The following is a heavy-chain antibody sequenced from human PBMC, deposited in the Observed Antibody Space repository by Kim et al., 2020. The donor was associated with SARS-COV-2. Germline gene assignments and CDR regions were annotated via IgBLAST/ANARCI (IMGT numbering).Heavy chain of an antibody. CDR1: GYTFTSYY. CDR3: ARARGSGWYFESDY. J-gene: IGHJ4*02. CDR2: INPVVGST. V-gene: IGHV1-46*01. Sequence: ASVKVSCKASGYTFTSYYMHWVRQAPGQGLEWMGIINPVVGSTSYAQKFQGRVTLTRDTSSSTVYMELSALRSEDTADYYCARARGSGWYFESDYWGQGTLVTVSS. D-gene: IGHD6-19*01.